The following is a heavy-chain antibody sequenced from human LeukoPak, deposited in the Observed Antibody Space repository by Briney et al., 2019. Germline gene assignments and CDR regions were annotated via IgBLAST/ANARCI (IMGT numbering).Heavy chain of an antibody. CDR3: ARKSGYARDY. Sequence: PSETLSLTCAVSDGSINNYYWTWIRQPAGKGLEWIGRIYTSDNTIYNPSLRGRVTMSVDTSKSQFSLRLTSVTAADTAVYYCARKSGYARDYWGQGNLVTVSS. V-gene: IGHV4-4*07. CDR1: DGSINNYY. CDR2: IYTSDNT. J-gene: IGHJ4*02. D-gene: IGHD5-12*01.